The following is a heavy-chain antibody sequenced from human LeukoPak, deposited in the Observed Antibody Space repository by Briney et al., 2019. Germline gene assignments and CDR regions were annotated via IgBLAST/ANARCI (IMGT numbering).Heavy chain of an antibody. CDR3: ARDRRCFNYPESWSYFDY. V-gene: IGHV1-18*01. Sequence: ASVRVSYKASGYTFTRYGISWVRQAPGQGLEWMGWISAYNGNTNYAQKPQGRVTMTTDTSTSTAYMELRSLRSDDTAVYYCARDRRCFNYPESWSYFDYWGQGTLVTVSS. D-gene: IGHD3-9*01. CDR1: GYTFTRYG. CDR2: ISAYNGNT. J-gene: IGHJ4*02.